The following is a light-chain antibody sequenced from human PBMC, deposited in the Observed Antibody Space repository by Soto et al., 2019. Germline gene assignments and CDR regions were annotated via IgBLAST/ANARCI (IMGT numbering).Light chain of an antibody. V-gene: IGKV1-13*02. CDR1: QGISST. CDR2: DAS. J-gene: IGKJ4*01. Sequence: AIQLTQSPSSLSASVGDRVTITCRASQGISSTLAWYQQKPGKPPKLLIYDASRLESGVPLRFSGSGSGTDFTLTISRLQPEDFATYHCQQFNSFPFTVGGGTKVEIK. CDR3: QQFNSFPFT.